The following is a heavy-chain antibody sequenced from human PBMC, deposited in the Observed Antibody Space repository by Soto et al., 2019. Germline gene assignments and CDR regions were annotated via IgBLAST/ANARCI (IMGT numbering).Heavy chain of an antibody. V-gene: IGHV1-18*01. CDR2: ISAYNGNI. CDR3: ARDEDSGWNYFDY. Sequence: VASVKVSCKASGYTFTSYGISWVRQAPGQGLEWMGWISAYNGNINYAQMLQGRVTVTTDTSTSTAYMELRSLRPDDTAVYYCARDEDSGWNYFDYWGQGTLVTVYS. J-gene: IGHJ4*02. D-gene: IGHD6-19*01. CDR1: GYTFTSYG.